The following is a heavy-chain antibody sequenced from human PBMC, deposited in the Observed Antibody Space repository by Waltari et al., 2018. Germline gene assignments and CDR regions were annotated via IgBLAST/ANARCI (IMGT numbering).Heavy chain of an antibody. Sequence: EVQLVESGGDLVQPGGSLRVSCAASGFTFSSYWMIWVRQAPGKGLEWLANINQDESERYYVDSVRGRFTISRDNGKNLVWLQMNSLRAEDTAVYFCARWSQAMDVWGQGTPVTVSS. J-gene: IGHJ6*02. CDR3: ARWSQAMDV. CDR1: GFTFSSYW. V-gene: IGHV3-7*03. CDR2: INQDESER.